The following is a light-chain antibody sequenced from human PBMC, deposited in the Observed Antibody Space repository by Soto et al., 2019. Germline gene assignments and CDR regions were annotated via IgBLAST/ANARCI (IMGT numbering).Light chain of an antibody. Sequence: IVLPQAPGTRSWSPGERTSLSCRASQSISRYLAWYQQTPGQGPRLLIYGASSRATGTQDRFSGSGSGTDFTLTIKRLEPEDFALYYCQQYGSSPPTVGQGTQVDI. V-gene: IGKV3-20*01. CDR1: QSISRY. J-gene: IGKJ1*01. CDR3: QQYGSSPPT. CDR2: GAS.